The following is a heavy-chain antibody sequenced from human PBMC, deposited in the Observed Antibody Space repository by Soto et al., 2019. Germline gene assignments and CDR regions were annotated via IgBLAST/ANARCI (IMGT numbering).Heavy chain of an antibody. J-gene: IGHJ5*02. V-gene: IGHV1-69*04. CDR2: IIPIFGVT. D-gene: IGHD1-1*01. CDR1: GGTFSSYT. Sequence: QVQVVQSGAEVKKPGSSVKVSCKASGGTFSSYTITWVRQAPGQGLEWLGRIIPIFGVTNYAQKFQDRLTMSADRPTTTAYMELRSLTSADTAVYYCVRDWESTTQTWGLGDAWGQGTLVTVSS. CDR3: VRDWESTTQTWGLGDA.